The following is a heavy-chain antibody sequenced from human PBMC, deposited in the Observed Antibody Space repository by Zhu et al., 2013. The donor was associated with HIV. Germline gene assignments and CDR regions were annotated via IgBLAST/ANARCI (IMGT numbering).Heavy chain of an antibody. CDR2: IIPIFGTA. CDR3: ARDGTHDSGSGYFPFDY. Sequence: QVQLVQSGAEVKKPGSSVKVSCKASGGTFSSYAISWVRQAPGQGLEWMGGIIPIFGTANYAQKFQGRVTITADESTSTAYMELSSLRSEDTAVYYCARDGTHDSGSGYFPFDYWGQGTLVTVSS. D-gene: IGHD3-22*01. J-gene: IGHJ4*02. CDR1: GGTFSSYA. V-gene: IGHV1-69*12.